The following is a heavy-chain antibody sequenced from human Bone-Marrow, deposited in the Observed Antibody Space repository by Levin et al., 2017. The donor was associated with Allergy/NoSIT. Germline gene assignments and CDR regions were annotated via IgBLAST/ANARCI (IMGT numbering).Heavy chain of an antibody. V-gene: IGHV4-4*08. CDR1: GASISNSY. D-gene: IGHD6-13*01. CDR3: AKGFSSSWSSRGAFAV. CDR2: IYHSGAT. J-gene: IGHJ3*01. Sequence: LSQTLSLTCSVSGASISNSYWNWIRLSPGQGLEWIGSIYHSGATDYNPSLKSRVTLSLDTSKNQFSLILKSVTAADTAVYYCAKGFSSSWSSRGAFAVWGLGTMVAVSS.